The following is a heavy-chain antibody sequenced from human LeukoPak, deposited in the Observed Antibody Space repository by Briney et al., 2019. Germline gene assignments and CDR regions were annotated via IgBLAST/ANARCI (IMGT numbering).Heavy chain of an antibody. CDR1: GGSISSGDCY. D-gene: IGHD4-17*01. Sequence: PSETLSLTCTVSGGSISSGDCYWSWIRQPPGKGLGWIGYIYYSGSTYYNPSLKSRVIISVDTSKIQFSLKLSSVTAADTAVYYCARAPVTTYNWFDPWGQGTLVTVSS. V-gene: IGHV4-30-4*01. J-gene: IGHJ5*02. CDR2: IYYSGST. CDR3: ARAPVTTYNWFDP.